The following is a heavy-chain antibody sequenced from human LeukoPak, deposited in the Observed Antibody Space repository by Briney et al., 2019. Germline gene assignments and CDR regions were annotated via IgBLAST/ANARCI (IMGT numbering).Heavy chain of an antibody. Sequence: RAGGSLRLSCTASGFTFADYTMHWVRQAPGKGLEWVSLIDWNGGNTNYAGSVKGRFTISRDNSENSLYLEMSSLRSEDTALYYCAKDWGSYYFGPESYSPYGMDVWGQGTTVTVSS. CDR3: AKDWGSYYFGPESYSPYGMDV. V-gene: IGHV3-43*01. CDR2: IDWNGGNT. CDR1: GFTFADYT. J-gene: IGHJ6*02. D-gene: IGHD3-10*01.